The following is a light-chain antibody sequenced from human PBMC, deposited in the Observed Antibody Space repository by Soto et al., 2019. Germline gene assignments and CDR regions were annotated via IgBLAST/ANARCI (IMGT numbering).Light chain of an antibody. Sequence: EIVLTQSPGTLSLSPGERATLSCRASQSVSSSYLAWYQQKPGQALRLLIYGASSRATGIPDRFSGSGSGTDFTLTISRLEPEDFAVYYCQQYGSSPLTFGGGTKGISN. CDR1: QSVSSSY. CDR3: QQYGSSPLT. V-gene: IGKV3-20*01. J-gene: IGKJ4*01. CDR2: GAS.